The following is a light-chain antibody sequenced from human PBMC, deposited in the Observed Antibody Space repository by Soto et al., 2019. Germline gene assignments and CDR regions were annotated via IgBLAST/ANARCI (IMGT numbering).Light chain of an antibody. V-gene: IGKV1-5*01. CDR3: HQYNNWPPWT. CDR1: QNIRNW. CDR2: DAS. Sequence: DFQMTRSPSTLSASVADTATISCRASQNIRNWLAWYQQKPGKAPNPLIYDASSLKSGVPARFSGRGSGTEFTLTISSLQSEDFAVYYCHQYNNWPPWTFGQGTKVDIK. J-gene: IGKJ1*01.